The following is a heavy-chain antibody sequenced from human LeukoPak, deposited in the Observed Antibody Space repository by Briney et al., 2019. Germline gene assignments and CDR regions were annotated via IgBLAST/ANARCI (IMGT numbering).Heavy chain of an antibody. V-gene: IGHV3-73*01. J-gene: IGHJ4*02. CDR2: IRGKAYSYAT. D-gene: IGHD3-22*01. CDR1: GFTFSGSS. CDR3: TLIYDSSGYSDF. Sequence: PGGSLRLSCAVSGFTFSGSSMHWVRQASGTGLEWVGRIRGKAYSYATAYAASVKGRFTISRDDSKNTAYLQMNSLKTEDTAVYYCTLIYDSSGYSDFWGQGALVTVSS.